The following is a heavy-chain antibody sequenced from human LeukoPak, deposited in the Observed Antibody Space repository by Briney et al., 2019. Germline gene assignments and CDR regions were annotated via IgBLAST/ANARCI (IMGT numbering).Heavy chain of an antibody. CDR3: AREGDYDSSGYTDY. D-gene: IGHD3-22*01. CDR2: ISSSSTTI. CDR1: GFIFSSYS. V-gene: IGHV3-48*01. Sequence: GGSLRLSCAASGFIFSSYSMNWVRQAPGKGLEWVSYISSSSTTIYYADSVKGRFTISRDNAKNSLYLQMNSLRAEDTAVYYCAREGDYDSSGYTDYWGQGTLVTVSS. J-gene: IGHJ4*02.